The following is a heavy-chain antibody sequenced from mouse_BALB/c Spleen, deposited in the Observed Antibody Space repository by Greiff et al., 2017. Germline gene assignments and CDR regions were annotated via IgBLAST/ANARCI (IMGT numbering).Heavy chain of an antibody. CDR1: GFTFSSFG. Sequence: EVQGVESGGGLVQPGGSRKLSCAASGFTFSSFGMHWVRQAPEKGLEWVAYISSGSSTIYYADTVKGRFTISRDNPKNTLFLQMTSLRSEDTAMYYCARRGFFGSSYGYFDVWGAGTTVTVSS. CDR2: ISSGSSTI. CDR3: ARRGFFGSSYGYFDV. D-gene: IGHD1-1*01. J-gene: IGHJ1*01. V-gene: IGHV5-17*02.